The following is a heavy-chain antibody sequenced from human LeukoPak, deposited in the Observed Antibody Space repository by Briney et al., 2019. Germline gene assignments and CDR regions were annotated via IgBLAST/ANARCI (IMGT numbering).Heavy chain of an antibody. CDR2: IYWNDDE. D-gene: IGHD4-11*01. J-gene: IGHJ3*02. CDR3: AHRNSNYRAFDI. Sequence: SGPTLVKPTQTLTLTCTFSGFSLSTSGMYVGWIRQPPGKALEWLALIYWNDDERYSPSLKSRLTITKDTSKNQVVLTMTNMDPVDTATYYCAHRNSNYRAFDIWGQGTMVTVSS. V-gene: IGHV2-5*01. CDR1: GFSLSTSGMY.